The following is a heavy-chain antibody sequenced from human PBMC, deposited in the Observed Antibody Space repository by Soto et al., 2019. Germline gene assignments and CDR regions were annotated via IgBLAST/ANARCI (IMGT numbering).Heavy chain of an antibody. Sequence: ASVKVSCKASGYTFTSYGISRVRQAPGQGLEWMGWISAYNGNTNYAQKLQGRVTMTTDTSTSTAYMELRSLRSDDTAVYYCARDLGYYDSSGYYSWFDPWGQGTLVTVSS. D-gene: IGHD3-22*01. CDR2: ISAYNGNT. V-gene: IGHV1-18*01. J-gene: IGHJ5*02. CDR3: ARDLGYYDSSGYYSWFDP. CDR1: GYTFTSYG.